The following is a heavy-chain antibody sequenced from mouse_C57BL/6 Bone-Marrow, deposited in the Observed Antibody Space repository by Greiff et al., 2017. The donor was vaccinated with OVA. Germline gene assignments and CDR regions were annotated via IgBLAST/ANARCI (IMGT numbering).Heavy chain of an antibody. V-gene: IGHV14-2*01. J-gene: IGHJ1*03. D-gene: IGHD1-1*01. CDR1: GFNIKDYY. Sequence: EVKLQESGAELVKPGASVKLSCTASGFNIKDYYMHWVKQSTEQGLEWIGRIDPEDGETKYAPKFQGMATITADTSSNTAYLQLSSLPSEDTAVYYCARSHYYGSSYWYFDVWGTGTTVTVSS. CDR3: ARSHYYGSSYWYFDV. CDR2: IDPEDGET.